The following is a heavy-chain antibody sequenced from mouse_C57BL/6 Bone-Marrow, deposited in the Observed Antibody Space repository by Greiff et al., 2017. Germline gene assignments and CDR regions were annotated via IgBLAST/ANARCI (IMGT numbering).Heavy chain of an antibody. J-gene: IGHJ2*01. D-gene: IGHD1-1*01. CDR2: INPNNGGT. CDR3: ARRHYYGLDY. V-gene: IGHV1-26*01. CDR1: GYTFTDYY. Sequence: VQLQQSGPELVKPGASVKISCKASGYTFTDYYMNWVKQSHGKSLEWIGDINPNNGGTSYNQKFKGKATLTVDKSSSTAYMELRSLTSEDSAVYYCARRHYYGLDYWGQGTTLTVSS.